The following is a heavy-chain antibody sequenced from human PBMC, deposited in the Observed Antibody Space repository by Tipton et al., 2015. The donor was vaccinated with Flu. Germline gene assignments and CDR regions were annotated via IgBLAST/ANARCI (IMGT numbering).Heavy chain of an antibody. J-gene: IGHJ6*02. CDR1: GFTFDDYT. D-gene: IGHD3-9*01. CDR2: ISWNSGSI. CDR3: AKDRSLLTGYSSGGMDV. Sequence: SLRLSCAASGFTFDDYTMHWIRQAPGKGLEGVSGISWNSGSIGYADSVKGRFTISRDNAKKSLYLQMNSLRAEDSALYYCAKDRSLLTGYSSGGMDVWGQGTTVNVSS. V-gene: IGHV3-9*01.